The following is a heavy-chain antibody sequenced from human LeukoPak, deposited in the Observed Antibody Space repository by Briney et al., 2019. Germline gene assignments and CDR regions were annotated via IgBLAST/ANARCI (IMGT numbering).Heavy chain of an antibody. CDR2: MNQDGSEI. Sequence: GGSLRLSCAASGFTFSTSWMTWIRQAPGKGLEWVASMNQDGSEIHYADSVKGRFTISRDNAKNSLYLQMNSLRAEDTALYYCAKGDEDTAMGDFDYWGQGTLVTVSS. CDR3: AKGDEDTAMGDFDY. CDR1: GFTFSTSW. J-gene: IGHJ4*02. D-gene: IGHD5-18*01. V-gene: IGHV3-7*03.